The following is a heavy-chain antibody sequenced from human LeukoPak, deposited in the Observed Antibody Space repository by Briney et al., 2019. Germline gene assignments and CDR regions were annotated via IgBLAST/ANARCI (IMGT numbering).Heavy chain of an antibody. CDR1: GFTFTTYW. CDR2: IKQDGSEK. J-gene: IGHJ4*02. D-gene: IGHD5-18*01. CDR3: ARDLSGVAGYTYGRGIDY. V-gene: IGHV3-7*01. Sequence: GGSLRLSCTASGFTFTTYWMSWVRQAPGKGLEWVANIKQDGSEKYYVDSVKGRFTISRDNAKTSLYLQMNSLRAEDTAVYYCARDLSGVAGYTYGRGIDYWGQGTLVTVSS.